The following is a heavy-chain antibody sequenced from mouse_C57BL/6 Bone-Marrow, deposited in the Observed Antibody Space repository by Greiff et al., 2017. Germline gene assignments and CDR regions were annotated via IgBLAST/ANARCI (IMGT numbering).Heavy chain of an antibody. CDR2: IDPSDSYT. J-gene: IGHJ3*01. Sequence: QVQLQQPGAELVMPGASVKLSCKASGYTFTSYWMHWVKQRPGQGLEWIGEIDPSDSYTNYNQKFKGKSTLTVDKSSSTAYMQLSSLTSEDSAVXYSARGSRRLFAYWGQGTLVTVSA. D-gene: IGHD2-4*01. CDR3: ARGSRRLFAY. CDR1: GYTFTSYW. V-gene: IGHV1-69*01.